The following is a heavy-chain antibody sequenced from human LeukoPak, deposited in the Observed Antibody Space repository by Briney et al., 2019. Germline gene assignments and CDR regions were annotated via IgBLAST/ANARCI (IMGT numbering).Heavy chain of an antibody. V-gene: IGHV4-4*07. J-gene: IGHJ4*02. Sequence: SETLSLTCTVSGGSISSYYWSWIRQPAGKGLEWIGRIYTSGSTNYNPSLKSRVTISVGKSNNQFSLNLTSVTAADTAVYYCARDGNGSRAFDYWGQGTLVTVFS. CDR3: ARDGNGSRAFDY. CDR1: GGSISSYY. D-gene: IGHD2-15*01. CDR2: IYTSGST.